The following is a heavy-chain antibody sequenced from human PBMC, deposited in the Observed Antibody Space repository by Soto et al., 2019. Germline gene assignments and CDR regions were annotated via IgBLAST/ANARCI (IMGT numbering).Heavy chain of an antibody. Sequence: PSETLSLTCTVSGGSIRSRYCAWIWYPLPPGKERMGIGSNNYSGRTNYNPPLKGRVTISVDTSKNQFSLKLSSVTAADTAVYYCARELYGSGSYYKGNVPYGMDLWGQGTRGSGSS. CDR2: NNYSGRT. CDR1: GGSIRSRY. CDR3: ARELYGSGSYYKGNVPYGMDL. D-gene: IGHD3-10*01. J-gene: IGHJ6*02. V-gene: IGHV4-59*11.